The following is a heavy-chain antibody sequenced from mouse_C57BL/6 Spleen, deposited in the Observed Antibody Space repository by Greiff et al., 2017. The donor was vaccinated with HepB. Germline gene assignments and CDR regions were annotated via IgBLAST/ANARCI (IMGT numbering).Heavy chain of an antibody. Sequence: QVQLQQPGAELVMPGASVKLSCKASGYTFTSYWMHWVKQRPGQGLEWIGEIDPSDSYTNYNQKFKGKSTLTVDKSSSTAYMQLSSLTSEDSAVYYCARSRSSGSHYYAMDYWGQGTSVTVSS. CDR1: GYTFTSYW. D-gene: IGHD3-2*02. CDR2: IDPSDSYT. J-gene: IGHJ4*01. V-gene: IGHV1-69*01. CDR3: ARSRSSGSHYYAMDY.